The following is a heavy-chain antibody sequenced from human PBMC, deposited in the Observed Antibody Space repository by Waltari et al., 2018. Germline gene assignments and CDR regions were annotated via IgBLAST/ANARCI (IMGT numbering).Heavy chain of an antibody. Sequence: QVQLVQSGAAVKKPGSSVKVSCKASGGTFSSYTISWVRQAPGQGLEWMGRIIPILGIANYAQKFQGRVTITADKSTSTAYMELSSLRSEDTAVYYCAQGIFGSSSAVLLGWGQGTLVTVSS. J-gene: IGHJ4*02. D-gene: IGHD6-13*01. CDR3: AQGIFGSSSAVLLG. V-gene: IGHV1-69*02. CDR2: IIPILGIA. CDR1: GGTFSSYT.